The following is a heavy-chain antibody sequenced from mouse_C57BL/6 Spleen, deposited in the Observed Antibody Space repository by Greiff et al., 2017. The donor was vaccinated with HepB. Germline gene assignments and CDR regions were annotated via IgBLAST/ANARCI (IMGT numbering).Heavy chain of an antibody. Sequence: EVKLVESGPELVKPGASVKISCKASGYSFTGYYMNWVKQSPEKSLEWIGEINPSTGGTTYNQKFKAKATLTVDKSSSTAYMQLKSLTSEDSAVYYCARWGYAMDYWGQGTSVTVSS. CDR1: GYSFTGYY. V-gene: IGHV1-42*01. J-gene: IGHJ4*01. CDR2: INPSTGGT. CDR3: ARWGYAMDY.